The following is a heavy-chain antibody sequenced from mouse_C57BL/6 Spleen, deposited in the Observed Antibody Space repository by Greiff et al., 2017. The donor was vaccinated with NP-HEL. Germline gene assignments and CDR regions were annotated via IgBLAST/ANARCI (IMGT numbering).Heavy chain of an antibody. CDR1: GFTFSNYW. J-gene: IGHJ3*01. Sequence: EVKVEESGGGLVQPGGSMKLSCVASGFTFSNYWMNWVRQSPEKGLEWVAQIRLKSDNYATHYAESVKGRFTISRDDSKSSVYLQMNNLRDEDTGIYYCTSSSYGPWFAYWGQGTLVTVSA. CDR2: IRLKSDNYAT. V-gene: IGHV6-3*01. D-gene: IGHD1-1*02. CDR3: TSSSYGPWFAY.